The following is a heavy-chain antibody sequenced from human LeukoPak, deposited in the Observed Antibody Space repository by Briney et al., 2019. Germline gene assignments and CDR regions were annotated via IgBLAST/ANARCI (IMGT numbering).Heavy chain of an antibody. J-gene: IGHJ1*01. CDR1: GFTFSSYA. D-gene: IGHD6-13*01. V-gene: IGHV3-30*04. CDR2: ISYDESGT. CDR3: AKEWGITAAGRVYFQH. Sequence: GGSLRLSCSASGFTFSSYAMHWVRQAPGKGLEWVAVISYDESGTNYADSVKGRFTISRDNSKNMLYLQMNSLRAEDTAVYYCAKEWGITAAGRVYFQHWGQGTLVTVSS.